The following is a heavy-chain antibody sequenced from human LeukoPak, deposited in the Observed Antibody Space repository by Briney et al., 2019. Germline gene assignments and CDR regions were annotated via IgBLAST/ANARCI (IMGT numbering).Heavy chain of an antibody. J-gene: IGHJ6*03. V-gene: IGHV3-30*03. D-gene: IGHD3-3*01. CDR3: AREGSLDFWNSYFEGAGVYYYYYYMDV. CDR1: GFTFSSYG. CDR2: ISYDGSNK. Sequence: PGGSLRLSCAASGFTFSSYGMHWVRQAPGKGLEWVAVISYDGSNKYYADSVKGRFTISRDNSKNTLYLQMNSLRAEDTAVYYCAREGSLDFWNSYFEGAGVYYYYYYMDVWGKGTTVTVSS.